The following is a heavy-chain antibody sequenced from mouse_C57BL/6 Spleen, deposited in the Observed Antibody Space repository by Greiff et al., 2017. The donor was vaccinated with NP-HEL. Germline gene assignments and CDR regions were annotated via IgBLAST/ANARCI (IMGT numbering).Heavy chain of an antibody. J-gene: IGHJ2*01. CDR2: IHPNSGST. V-gene: IGHV1-64*01. CDR1: GYTFTSYW. D-gene: IGHD2-4*01. Sequence: VQLQQPGAELVKPGASVKLSCKASGYTFTSYWMHWVKQRPGQGLEWIGMIHPNSGSTNYNEKFKSKATLTVDKSSSTAYMQLSSLTSEDSAVYYCARWGDYVNFDYWGQGTTLTVSS. CDR3: ARWGDYVNFDY.